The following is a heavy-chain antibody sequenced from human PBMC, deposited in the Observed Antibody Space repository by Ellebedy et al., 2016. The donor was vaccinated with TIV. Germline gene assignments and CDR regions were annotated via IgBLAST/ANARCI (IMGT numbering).Heavy chain of an antibody. Sequence: AASVKVSCKASGYTFTSYYMHWVRQAPGQGLEWMGIINPSGGSTSYAQKLQGRVTMTRDTSTSTVYMELSSLRSEDTAGYYCASDRGGVGATNGFDYWGQGTLVTVSS. V-gene: IGHV1-46*04. J-gene: IGHJ4*02. D-gene: IGHD1-26*01. CDR1: GYTFTSYY. CDR2: INPSGGST. CDR3: ASDRGGVGATNGFDY.